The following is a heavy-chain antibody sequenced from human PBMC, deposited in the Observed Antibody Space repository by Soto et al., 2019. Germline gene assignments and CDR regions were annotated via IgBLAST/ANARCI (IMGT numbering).Heavy chain of an antibody. CDR3: TTAATPTNRGIWFDP. CDR1: GYTLTELS. V-gene: IGHV1-24*01. D-gene: IGHD2-15*01. CDR2: FDPEDGET. Sequence: ASVKVSCKVSGYTLTELSMHWVRQAPGKGLEWMGGFDPEDGETIYAQKFQGRVTMTEDTSTDTAYMELSSLRSEDTAVYYCTTAATPTNRGIWFDPWGRGTLVTVSS. J-gene: IGHJ5*02.